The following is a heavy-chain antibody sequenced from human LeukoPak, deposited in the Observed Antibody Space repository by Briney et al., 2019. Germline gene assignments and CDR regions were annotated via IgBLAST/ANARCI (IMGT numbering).Heavy chain of an antibody. CDR2: INWNGGST. V-gene: IGHV3-20*04. CDR3: ARGEAGGSSSWYVY. D-gene: IGHD6-13*01. CDR1: GFTFDSYG. J-gene: IGHJ4*02. Sequence: PGGSLRLSCAASGFTFDSYGMSWVRQAPGKGLEWVSGINWNGGSTGYADSVKGRFTISRDNTKNSLYLQMNSLRAEDTALYYCARGEAGGSSSWYVYWGQGTLVTVSS.